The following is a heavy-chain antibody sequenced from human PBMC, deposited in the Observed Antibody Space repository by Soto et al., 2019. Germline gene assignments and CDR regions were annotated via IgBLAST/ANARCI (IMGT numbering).Heavy chain of an antibody. CDR3: AGYYVGIGGRGP. J-gene: IGHJ5*02. CDR2: TYDSGSA. D-gene: IGHD3-10*02. V-gene: IGHV4-30-4*01. CDR1: GASISSSRYH. Sequence: QEHLQESGPGLVRPSQTLSLTCTVSGASISSSRYHWSWIRQPPGKGLEWIGHTYDSGSAYYNPSLTSRVTISVDTSKNQFSLMLRSVTAADTAVYYCAGYYVGIGGRGPLGQGALVTVSS.